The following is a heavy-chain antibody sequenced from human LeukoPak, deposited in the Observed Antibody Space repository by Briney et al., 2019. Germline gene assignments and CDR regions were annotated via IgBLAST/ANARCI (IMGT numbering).Heavy chain of an antibody. CDR1: GFTFSSYA. CDR3: AKDVLERLPILRGYFDY. CDR2: ISGSGGST. Sequence: LTGGSLRLSCAASGFTFSSYAMSWVRQAPGKGLEWVSAISGSGGSTYYADSVKGRFTISRDNSKNTLYLQMNSLRAEDTAVYYCAKDVLERLPILRGYFDYWGQGTLVTVSS. J-gene: IGHJ4*02. V-gene: IGHV3-23*01. D-gene: IGHD3-3*01.